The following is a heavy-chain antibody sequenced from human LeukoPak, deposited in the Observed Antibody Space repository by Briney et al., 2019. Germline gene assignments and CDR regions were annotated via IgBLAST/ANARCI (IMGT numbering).Heavy chain of an antibody. CDR3: ARDSRGFSVDP. J-gene: IGHJ5*02. CDR2: INPNSGVT. CDR1: GYTFTASY. V-gene: IGHV1-2*02. Sequence: ASVTVSCKASGYTFTASYMHWVRQAPGQGLEWMGWINPNSGVTNYAQKFQGRVTMTRYTSISTAYMELSSLRSDDTAVYYCARDSRGFSVDPWGQGTLVTVSS. D-gene: IGHD2-15*01.